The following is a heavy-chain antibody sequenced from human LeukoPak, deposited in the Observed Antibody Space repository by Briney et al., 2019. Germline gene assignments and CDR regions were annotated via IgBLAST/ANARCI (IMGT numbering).Heavy chain of an antibody. J-gene: IGHJ5*02. D-gene: IGHD2-2*01. CDR1: GFTFSSYA. CDR3: VACSSASCYGDRFDP. CDR2: FSGSGGTT. Sequence: GGSLRLSCAASGFTFSSYAMNWVRQAPGRGLEWVSGFSGSGGTTYYADSVKGRFTISRDNSRDTFFLEMNSLRAEDTALYYCVACSSASCYGDRFDPWGQGTLVTVSS. V-gene: IGHV3-23*01.